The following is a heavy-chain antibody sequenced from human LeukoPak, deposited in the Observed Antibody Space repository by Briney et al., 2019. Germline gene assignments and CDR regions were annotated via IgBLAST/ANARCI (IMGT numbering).Heavy chain of an antibody. CDR2: INPSGFST. Sequence: ASVKVSCKASGYTFTSYYIHWVRQAPGQGLEWMGVINPSGFSTTYAQKFQGRVTITRDTHTSTVYMQLTSLRSEDTAVYYCGRVNSGGYRLDYWGQGTLVTVSS. CDR1: GYTFTSYY. J-gene: IGHJ4*02. V-gene: IGHV1-46*01. D-gene: IGHD2-15*01. CDR3: GRVNSGGYRLDY.